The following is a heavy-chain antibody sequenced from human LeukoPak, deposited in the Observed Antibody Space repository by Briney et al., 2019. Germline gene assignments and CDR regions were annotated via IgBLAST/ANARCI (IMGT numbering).Heavy chain of an antibody. D-gene: IGHD1-26*01. CDR2: IKQDGSTK. Sequence: GGSLRLSCAASGFTFTNSWMAWVRQAPGKGLEWVANIKQDGSTKHYADSLKGRFTISRDNPKNSLYLQMNSLRADDTAAYYCARDTDGSLDYWGQGILVTVAS. CDR3: ARDTDGSLDY. V-gene: IGHV3-7*01. J-gene: IGHJ4*02. CDR1: GFTFTNSW.